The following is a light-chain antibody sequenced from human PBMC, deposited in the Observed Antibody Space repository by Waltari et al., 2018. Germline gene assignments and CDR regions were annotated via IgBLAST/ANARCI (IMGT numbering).Light chain of an antibody. CDR3: SSYAGSNRV. V-gene: IGLV2-8*01. Sequence: QSALTQPPSASGSLGQSVTISCPGISSAVGGCVYVSWYRQHPGKAPKVIIYEVNKRPSGVPGRFSGSRSGNTASLTVSGLQAEDEADYYCSSYAGSNRVFGGGTRLTVL. J-gene: IGLJ3*02. CDR2: EVN. CDR1: SSAVGGCVY.